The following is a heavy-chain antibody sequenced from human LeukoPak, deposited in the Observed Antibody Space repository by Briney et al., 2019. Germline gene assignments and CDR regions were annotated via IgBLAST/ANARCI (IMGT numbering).Heavy chain of an antibody. V-gene: IGHV1-8*03. Sequence: ASVKVSCKASGGSFSNYVLAWVRQAPGQGLEWMGWMNPNSGNTGYAQKFQGRVTITRNTSISTAYMELSSLRSEDTAVYYCSLVVQGQWGQGTLVTVSS. CDR1: GGSFSNYV. J-gene: IGHJ4*02. CDR3: SLVVQGQ. CDR2: MNPNSGNT. D-gene: IGHD2-21*01.